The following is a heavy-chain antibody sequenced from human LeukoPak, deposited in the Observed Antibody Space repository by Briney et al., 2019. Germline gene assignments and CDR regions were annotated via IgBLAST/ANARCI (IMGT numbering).Heavy chain of an antibody. CDR2: ITDSGGDT. CDR1: GFTFNNYA. J-gene: IGHJ4*02. Sequence: GGSLRLSCAASGFTFNNYAMSWVRQAPGKGLDWVSAITDSGGDTYHADSVKGRFTISRDNSKNTLYLQMSSLRAEDTALYFCATSSASPGNLWGQGTLVTVSS. CDR3: ATSSASPGNL. D-gene: IGHD2-15*01. V-gene: IGHV3-23*01.